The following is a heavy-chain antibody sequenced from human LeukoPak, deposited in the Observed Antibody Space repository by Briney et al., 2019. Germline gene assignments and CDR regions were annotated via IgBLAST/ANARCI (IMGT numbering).Heavy chain of an antibody. CDR2: IYYSGST. CDR3: ARDRSGWQLVPFDP. D-gene: IGHD6-13*01. Sequence: SETLSLTCTVSGDFLSSGDYYWGWIRQSPGKGLTWIGSIYYSGSTLYNASFESRVTMSVDTSKNQFSLKLRSVTAADTAVYYCARDRSGWQLVPFDPWGQGTLVTVSS. CDR1: GDFLSSGDYY. V-gene: IGHV4-39*07. J-gene: IGHJ5*02.